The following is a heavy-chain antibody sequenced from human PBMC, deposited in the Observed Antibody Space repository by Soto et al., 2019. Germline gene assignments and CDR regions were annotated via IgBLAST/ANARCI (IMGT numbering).Heavy chain of an antibody. J-gene: IGHJ4*02. CDR1: GFTFTSHW. CDR2: INQDGSQK. CDR3: ARSSHWAYDS. Sequence: EVHLVESGGGLVQPGGSLTLSCAPSGFTFTSHWMTWVRKVPGKGLKWLANINQDGSQKYYVDSVKGRFTISRDNAKNSLYLQMNSLRADDTAVYYCARSSHWAYDSWGQGTLVTASS. V-gene: IGHV3-7*05. D-gene: IGHD2-21*01.